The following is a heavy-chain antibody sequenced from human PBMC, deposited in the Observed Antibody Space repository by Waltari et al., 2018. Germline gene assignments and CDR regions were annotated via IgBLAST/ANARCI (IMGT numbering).Heavy chain of an antibody. CDR1: GFTFSRYG. Sequence: EVQLVESGGGLVQPGGSLRLSCEGSGFTFSRYGMHWVRQAPGKGLVWVSRISSDGNTTTYADSVKGRFTISRDNAKNTLYLQMNSLRAEDTALYYCARVEYTYGPYCFDSWGQGTPVTVSS. CDR3: ARVEYTYGPYCFDS. D-gene: IGHD5-18*01. V-gene: IGHV3-74*01. J-gene: IGHJ4*02. CDR2: ISSDGNTT.